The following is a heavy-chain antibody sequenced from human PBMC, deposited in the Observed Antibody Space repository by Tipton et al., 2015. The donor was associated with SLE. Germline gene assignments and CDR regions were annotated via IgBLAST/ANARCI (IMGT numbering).Heavy chain of an antibody. CDR3: ARGIQQWLANYYYYGMDV. CDR2: IYTSGTT. J-gene: IGHJ6*02. CDR1: GGSVSGDS. D-gene: IGHD6-19*01. V-gene: IGHV4-59*02. Sequence: TLSLTCTVSGGSVSGDSWSWIRQPPGGGLEWIGYIYTSGTTLYNPSLKSRLTLSVDTSKNQFSLKLSSVTAADTAVYYCARGIQQWLANYYYYGMDVWGQGTTVTVSS.